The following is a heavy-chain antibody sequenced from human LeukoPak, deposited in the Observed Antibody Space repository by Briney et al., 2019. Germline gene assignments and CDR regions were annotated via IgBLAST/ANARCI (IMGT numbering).Heavy chain of an antibody. CDR2: INHSGST. Sequence: SETLSLICAVYGGSFSGYYWSWIRQPPGKGLEWIGEINHSGSTNYNPSLKSRVTISVDTSKNQFSLKLSSVTAADTAVYYCARARRIYGGNYGYYFDYWGQGTLVAVSS. D-gene: IGHD4-23*01. V-gene: IGHV4-34*01. CDR1: GGSFSGYY. CDR3: ARARRIYGGNYGYYFDY. J-gene: IGHJ4*02.